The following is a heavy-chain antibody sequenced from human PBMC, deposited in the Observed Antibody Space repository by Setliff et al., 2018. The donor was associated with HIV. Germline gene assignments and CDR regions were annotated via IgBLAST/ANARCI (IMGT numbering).Heavy chain of an antibody. D-gene: IGHD2-15*01. J-gene: IGHJ3*02. CDR2: IYYSGST. CDR3: ATGWRVDAFDI. V-gene: IGHV4-59*01. Sequence: PSETLSLTCTVSGGSISSDYWSWIRQPPGKGLEWIGYIYYSGSTNYNPSLRSRVTISVDTSKNQFSLKLSSVTAADTAVYYCATGWRVDAFDIWGQGTTVTVSS. CDR1: GGSISSDY.